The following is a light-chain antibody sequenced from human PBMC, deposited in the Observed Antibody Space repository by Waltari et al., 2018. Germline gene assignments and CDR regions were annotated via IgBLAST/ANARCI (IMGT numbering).Light chain of an antibody. J-gene: IGLJ6*01. CDR1: FYNIGAGHA. CDR2: KNN. Sequence: QSVLTQPPSVSGAPGQTVTISCNGAFYNIGAGHAVHCYQRLPGAAPKLLIHKNNNRPSGVPARFSGSRSGASASLIIAGLQSEDEADYYCQSYDNKLKVFGSGTKVNVL. V-gene: IGLV1-40*03. CDR3: QSYDNKLKV.